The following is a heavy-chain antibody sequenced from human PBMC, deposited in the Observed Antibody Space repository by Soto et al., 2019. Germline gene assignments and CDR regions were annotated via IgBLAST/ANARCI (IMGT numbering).Heavy chain of an antibody. CDR1: GFTFSSYA. CDR3: AKSIRLIGYYYFDY. CDR2: ISGSGGST. Sequence: LRLSCAASGFTFSSYAMSWVRQAPGKGLEWVSAISGSGGSTYYADSVKGRFTISRDNSKNTLYLQMNSLRAEDTAVYYCAKSIRLIGYYYFDYWGQGTLVTVPQ. J-gene: IGHJ4*02. D-gene: IGHD3-22*01. V-gene: IGHV3-23*01.